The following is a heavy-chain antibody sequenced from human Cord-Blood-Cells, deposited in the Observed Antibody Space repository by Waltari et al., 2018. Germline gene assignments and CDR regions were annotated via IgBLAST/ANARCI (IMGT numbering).Heavy chain of an antibody. Sequence: QVQLVESGGGVVQPGRSLRLSCAASGFTFSSYGRHWVRQAPGQGLGWVAVIWYDGSNKYYADSVKCRFTISRDNSKNTLYLQMNSLRAEDTAVYYCARGTESNDYWGQGTLVTVSS. J-gene: IGHJ4*02. D-gene: IGHD4-4*01. CDR3: ARGTESNDY. V-gene: IGHV3-33*01. CDR2: IWYDGSNK. CDR1: GFTFSSYG.